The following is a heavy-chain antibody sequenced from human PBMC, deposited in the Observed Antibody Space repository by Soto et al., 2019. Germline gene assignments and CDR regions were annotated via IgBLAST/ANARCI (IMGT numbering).Heavy chain of an antibody. D-gene: IGHD2-15*01. V-gene: IGHV1-69*02. CDR3: ATVVAATGGFDY. J-gene: IGHJ4*02. CDR2: IIPILGIA. CDR1: GGTFSSYT. Sequence: QVQLVQSGAEVKKPGSSVKVSCKASGGTFSSYTISWVRQAPGQGLEWMGRIIPILGIANYAQKFQGRVTITADKSTSTAYMELSSLRSEDTAVYYCATVVAATGGFDYWGQGTLVTVSS.